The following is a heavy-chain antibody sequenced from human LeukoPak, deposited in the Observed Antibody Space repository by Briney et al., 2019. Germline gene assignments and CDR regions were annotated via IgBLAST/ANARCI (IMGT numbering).Heavy chain of an antibody. V-gene: IGHV4-39*01. CDR2: IYYSGSA. CDR3: TRRSNSQPPNY. CDR1: GGSISSSPYY. Sequence: SETLSLTCTVSGGSISSSPYYWGWIRQPPGKDLEWIGSIYYSGSAYYNPSLKSRVTISVDTSKNQFSLKLSSVTAADTAVYYCTRRSNSQPPNYWGQGTLVTVSS. J-gene: IGHJ4*02. D-gene: IGHD4-23*01.